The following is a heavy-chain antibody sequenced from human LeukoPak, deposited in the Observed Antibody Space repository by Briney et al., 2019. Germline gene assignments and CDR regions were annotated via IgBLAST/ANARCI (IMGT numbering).Heavy chain of an antibody. V-gene: IGHV3-48*03. CDR2: ISSSGSTI. CDR1: GFTFSSYE. D-gene: IGHD3-10*02. CDR3: AELGITMIGGV. J-gene: IGHJ6*04. Sequence: GGSLRLSCAASGFTFSSYEMNWVRKAPGQGLGGVSYISSSGSTIYYADSVKGRFTISRDNAKNSLYLQMNSLRAEDTAVYYCAELGITMIGGVWGKGTTVTISS.